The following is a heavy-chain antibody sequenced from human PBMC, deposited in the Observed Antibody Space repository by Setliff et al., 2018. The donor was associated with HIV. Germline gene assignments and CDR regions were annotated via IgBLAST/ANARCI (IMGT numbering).Heavy chain of an antibody. CDR3: ARHTGEGSTTIDY. CDR2: INPNSGGT. D-gene: IGHD3-16*01. J-gene: IGHJ4*02. Sequence: ASVKVSCKASGYSFTGYYMHWVRQAPGQGREWMGWINPNSGGTDYAQNFQGRVTMTRDTSISTAYMELSRLKSDDTAVYYCARHTGEGSTTIDYWGQGTLVTVSS. V-gene: IGHV1-2*02. CDR1: GYSFTGYY.